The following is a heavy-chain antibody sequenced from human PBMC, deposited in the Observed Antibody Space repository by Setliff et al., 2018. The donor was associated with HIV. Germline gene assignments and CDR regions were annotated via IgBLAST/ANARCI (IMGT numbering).Heavy chain of an antibody. CDR2: ISSSGSTI. V-gene: IGHV3-48*03. CDR1: GFTFSSYE. J-gene: IGHJ4*02. Sequence: PGGSLRLSCAASGFTFSSYEMNWVRQAPGKGLEWVSYISSSGSTIYYADSVKGRFTISRDNAKNSLYLQMNSLRAEDTAVYYCARDQGYYYDSSGYFPYQFDQWGQGTLVTVSS. D-gene: IGHD3-22*01. CDR3: ARDQGYYYDSSGYFPYQFDQ.